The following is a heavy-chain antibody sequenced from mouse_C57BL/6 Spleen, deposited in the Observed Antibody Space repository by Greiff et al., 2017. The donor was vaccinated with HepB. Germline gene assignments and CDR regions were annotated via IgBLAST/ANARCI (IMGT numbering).Heavy chain of an antibody. V-gene: IGHV5-17*01. CDR2: ISSGSSTI. J-gene: IGHJ1*03. CDR1: GFTFSDYG. Sequence: DVKLVESGGGLVKPGGSLKLSCAASGFTFSDYGMHWVRQAPEKGLEWVAYISSGSSTIYYADTVKGRFTISRDNAKNTLFLQMTSLRSEDTAMYYCARNYYGYFDVWGTGTTVTVSS. CDR3: ARNYYGYFDV.